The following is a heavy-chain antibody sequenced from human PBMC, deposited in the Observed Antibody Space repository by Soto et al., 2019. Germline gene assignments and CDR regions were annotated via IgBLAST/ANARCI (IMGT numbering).Heavy chain of an antibody. CDR2: IQSGGPT. CDR1: GFTVSSKY. J-gene: IGHJ6*04. V-gene: IGHV3-66*01. Sequence: EVHLGESGGGLVQPGGSLRLSCAASGFTVSSKYMSWVRQAPGKGLEWVSLIQSGGPTYYADSVKGRFTISRDTSENTLHLQMDSLRAEDTAVYYCARDDVLCDGGRCYGVPLDVWGKGTMVTVSS. D-gene: IGHD2-15*01. CDR3: ARDDVLCDGGRCYGVPLDV.